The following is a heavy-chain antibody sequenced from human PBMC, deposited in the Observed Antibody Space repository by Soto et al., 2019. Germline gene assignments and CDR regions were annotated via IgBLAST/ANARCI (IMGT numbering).Heavy chain of an antibody. CDR1: GGTFSSYA. V-gene: IGHV1-69*13. D-gene: IGHD3-16*01. CDR3: ASVGGRGHGMDV. CDR2: IIPIFGTA. J-gene: IGHJ6*02. Sequence: ASVKVSCKASGGTFSSYAISWVRQAPGQGLEWMGGIIPIFGTANYAQKFQGRVTITADESTSTAYMELSSLRSEDTAVYYCASVGGRGHGMDVWGQGTTVTVYS.